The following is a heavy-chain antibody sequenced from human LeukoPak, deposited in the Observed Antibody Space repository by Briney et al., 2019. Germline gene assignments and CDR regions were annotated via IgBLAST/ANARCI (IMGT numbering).Heavy chain of an antibody. D-gene: IGHD3-3*01. CDR3: ANAPYYDFWSGHPFEF. J-gene: IGHJ4*02. CDR1: RLIFRIHS. V-gene: IGHV3-23*01. Sequence: GRSVRLSCASWRLIFRIHSMRGVRGASAKGREDGLASSGTGGSTYYADSVKGRFTIFSDKSTNTVYLQMNSLRAEDTAVYFCANAPYYDFWSGHPFEFWGQGTLVTVSS. CDR2: SSGTGGST.